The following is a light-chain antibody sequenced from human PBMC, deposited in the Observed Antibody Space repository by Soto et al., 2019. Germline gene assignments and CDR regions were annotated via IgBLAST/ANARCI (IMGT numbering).Light chain of an antibody. CDR2: LAS. V-gene: IGKV1-5*03. Sequence: DIQLATTADTLSACVGDSVTITCRASRSINIWLPWYHQKPGIATKLIIDLASTLASGVPSRFSGSGAGKDFTLTISSLQADDFANYYCQQYNDYWTFGQGTKVDIK. J-gene: IGKJ1*01. CDR1: RSINIW. CDR3: QQYNDYWT.